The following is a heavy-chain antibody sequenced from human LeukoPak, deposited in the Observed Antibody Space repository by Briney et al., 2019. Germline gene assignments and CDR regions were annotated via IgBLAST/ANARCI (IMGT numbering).Heavy chain of an antibody. CDR1: GGSISSSSYY. CDR2: IYYSGST. J-gene: IGHJ4*02. V-gene: IGHV4-39*07. CDR3: ARGDYCSSANCYPNY. D-gene: IGHD2-2*01. Sequence: SETLSLTCTVSGGSISSSSYYWGWIRQPPGKGLEWIGSIYYSGSTYYNPSLKSRVTISVDTSKNQFSLKLSSVTAADTAVYYCARGDYCSSANCYPNYWGQGALVTVSS.